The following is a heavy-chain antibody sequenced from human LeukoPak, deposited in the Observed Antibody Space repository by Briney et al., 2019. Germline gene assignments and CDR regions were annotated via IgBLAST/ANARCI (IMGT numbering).Heavy chain of an antibody. V-gene: IGHV3-48*03. Sequence: GGSLRLACAASGFTFSSYEMNWVRQAPGKGLEWVSYISSSGSTIYYADSVKGRFTISRDNAKNSLYLQMNSLRAEDTAVYYCARGGYSGSYSIDYWGQGTLVTVSS. CDR2: ISSSGSTI. D-gene: IGHD1-26*01. CDR1: GFTFSSYE. J-gene: IGHJ4*02. CDR3: ARGGYSGSYSIDY.